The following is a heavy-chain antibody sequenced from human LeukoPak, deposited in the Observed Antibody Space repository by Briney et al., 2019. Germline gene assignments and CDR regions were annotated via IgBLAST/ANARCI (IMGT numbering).Heavy chain of an antibody. CDR3: ARGHHYYDSSAYYY. CDR1: GFTFITSW. Sequence: GGSLRLSCAASGFTFITSWMHWVRQAPGKGLVWVSRINSDGSTTSYAASVKGRFTISRDTAKNTLYLQMNSLRAEDTAVYYCARGHHYYDSSAYYYWGQGTLVTVSS. D-gene: IGHD3-22*01. CDR2: INSDGSTT. J-gene: IGHJ4*02. V-gene: IGHV3-74*01.